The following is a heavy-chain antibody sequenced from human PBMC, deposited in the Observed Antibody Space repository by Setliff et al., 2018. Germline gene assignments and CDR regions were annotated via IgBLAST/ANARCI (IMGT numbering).Heavy chain of an antibody. CDR1: GFTFSSYA. D-gene: IGHD3-22*01. J-gene: IGHJ4*02. CDR3: AKDRGYYDSSGSSGWFDY. Sequence: LRLSCAASGFTFSSYAMSWVRQAPGKGLEWVSAISGSGGSTYYADSVKGRFTISRDNSKNTLYLQMNSLRAEDTAVYYCAKDRGYYDSSGSSGWFDYWGQGTLVTVSS. V-gene: IGHV3-23*01. CDR2: ISGSGGST.